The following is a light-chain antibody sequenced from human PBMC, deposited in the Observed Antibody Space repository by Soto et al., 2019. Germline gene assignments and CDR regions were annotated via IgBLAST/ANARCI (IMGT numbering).Light chain of an antibody. CDR3: TSFTSSSTLVV. J-gene: IGLJ2*01. V-gene: IGLV2-14*03. CDR1: SSDVGDYNY. CDR2: DVV. Sequence: QSVLTQPASVSGSPGQSITISCTGTSSDVGDYNYVSWYQQHPGKAPKLMIYDVVTRPSGVSNRFSGSKSGNRASLTISGLQAEDEAYYYCTSFTSSSTLVVVGGGTKLTVL.